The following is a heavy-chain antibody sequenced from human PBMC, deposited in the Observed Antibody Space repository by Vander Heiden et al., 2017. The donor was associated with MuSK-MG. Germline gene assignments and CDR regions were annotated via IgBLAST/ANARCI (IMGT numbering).Heavy chain of an antibody. CDR3: AKEWRHDSGSYCDY. Sequence: EVQLLESGGGLVQPGGSRRLSCAASGLTSSSYAMSWVRQARGKGLEWVSAISGSGGSTYYADSVKGRFTISRDNSKNTLYLQMNSLRAEDTAVYYCAKEWRHDSGSYCDYWGQGTLVTVSS. CDR1: GLTSSSYA. J-gene: IGHJ4*02. V-gene: IGHV3-23*01. D-gene: IGHD3-10*01. CDR2: ISGSGGST.